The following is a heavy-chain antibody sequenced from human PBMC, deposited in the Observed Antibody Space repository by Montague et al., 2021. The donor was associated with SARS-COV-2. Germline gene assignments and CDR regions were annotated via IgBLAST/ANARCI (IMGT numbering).Heavy chain of an antibody. CDR3: ARRGKNYGPFDY. J-gene: IGHJ4*02. CDR2: MYHAGST. V-gene: IGHV4-4*02. Sequence: SETLSLTCAVPGGSVSSSNWWTWVRQPPGKGLEWIGEMYHAGSTNYNPSLTSRVAISIDKSKNQFSLTLRSVIAADTAVYYCARRGKNYGPFDYWGQGTPVSVSS. D-gene: IGHD5-18*01. CDR1: GGSVSSSNW.